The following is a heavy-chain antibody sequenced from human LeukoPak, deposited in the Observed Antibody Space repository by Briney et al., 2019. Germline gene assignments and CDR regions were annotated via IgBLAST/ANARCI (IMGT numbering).Heavy chain of an antibody. V-gene: IGHV3-21*01. CDR1: GFPLSSYS. J-gene: IGHJ4*02. D-gene: IGHD3-10*01. CDR2: ISSSSSYI. CDR3: ARDLPLGYYGSGTNDY. Sequence: GGSLRLSCAASGFPLSSYSMNWVRQAPGKGLEWVSSISSSSSYIYHADSVKGRFTISRDNAKNSLYLQMNSLRAEDTAVYYCARDLPLGYYGSGTNDYWGQGTLVTVSS.